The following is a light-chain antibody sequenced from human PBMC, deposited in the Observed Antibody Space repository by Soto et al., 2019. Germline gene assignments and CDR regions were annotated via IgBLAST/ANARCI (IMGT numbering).Light chain of an antibody. CDR1: QSVSNNQ. J-gene: IGKJ4*01. CDR2: SAS. V-gene: IGKV3-20*01. CDR3: QLYCGYVT. Sequence: EIVLTQSPGTLSLSPGERATLSCRASQSVSNNQLTWYQQQPGQTPKVLIYSASTRGTGIPDRFSGSGSGTDFTLTISRLEPEDFAVYYCQLYCGYVTFGGGTKVDIK.